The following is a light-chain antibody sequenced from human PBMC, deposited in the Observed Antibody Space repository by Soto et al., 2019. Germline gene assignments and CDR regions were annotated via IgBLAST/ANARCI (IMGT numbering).Light chain of an antibody. CDR3: QQYINWPLT. CDR1: QSLSGN. CDR2: GAS. Sequence: IVMTQSPATLSVSPLEIATLSCRASQSLSGNLAWYQQKPGQAPRLLTYGASARATDIPARFSGSGSGTEITLTISSLQSEDFAVYYCQQYINWPLTFGGGTKVDIK. J-gene: IGKJ4*01. V-gene: IGKV3-15*01.